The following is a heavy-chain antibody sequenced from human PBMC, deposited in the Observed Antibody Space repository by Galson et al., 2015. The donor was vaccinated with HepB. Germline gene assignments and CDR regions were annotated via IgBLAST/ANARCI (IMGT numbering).Heavy chain of an antibody. CDR3: AKAMGHFDWLLAVSRDYYFDS. D-gene: IGHD3-9*01. V-gene: IGHV3-23*01. CDR2: MRGGDNSQ. J-gene: IGHJ4*02. CDR1: GFTFTSQT. Sequence: SLRLSCAASGFTFTSQTMSWFRQAPGKGLEWVSVMRGGDNSQYYADSVKGRFTISRDNSKDTLFLQMNSLRAEDTAVYYCAKAMGHFDWLLAVSRDYYFDSWGQGTLVTVSS.